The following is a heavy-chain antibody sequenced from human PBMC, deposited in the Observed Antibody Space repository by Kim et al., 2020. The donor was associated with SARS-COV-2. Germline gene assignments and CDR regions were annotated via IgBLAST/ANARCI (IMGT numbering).Heavy chain of an antibody. V-gene: IGHV1-46*01. CDR1: GYTFTSYY. J-gene: IGHJ2*01. Sequence: ASVKVSCKASGYTFTSYYMHWVRRAPGQGLEWMGIINPSGGSTSYAQKFQGRVTMTRDTSTSTVYMELSSLRSEDTAVYYCARGWADTAMDENWYFDLWGRGTLVTVSS. CDR2: INPSGGST. D-gene: IGHD5-18*01. CDR3: ARGWADTAMDENWYFDL.